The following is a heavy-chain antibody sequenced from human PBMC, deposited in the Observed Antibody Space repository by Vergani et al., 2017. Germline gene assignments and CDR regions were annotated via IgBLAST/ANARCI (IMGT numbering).Heavy chain of an antibody. CDR2: IIAILGIA. CDR3: ARVHLFDP. Sequence: QVQLVQSGAEVKKPGSSVKVSCKASGGTFSSYTISWVRQAPGQGLEWMGRIIAILGIANYAQKFQGRVPITADKSTSTAYMELSSLRSEDTAVYYCARVHLFDPWGQGTLVTVSS. V-gene: IGHV1-69*02. J-gene: IGHJ5*02. CDR1: GGTFSSYT.